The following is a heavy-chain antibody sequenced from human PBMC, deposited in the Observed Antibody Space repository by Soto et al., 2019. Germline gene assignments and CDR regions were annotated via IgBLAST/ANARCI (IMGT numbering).Heavy chain of an antibody. D-gene: IGHD2-2*01. Sequence: PSETLSLTCTVSGGSISSSSYYWSWIRQHPGKGLEWIGYIYYSGSTYYNPSLKSRVTISVDTSKNQFSLKLSSVTAADTAVYYCASARDQGYCSSTSCYAYYYYGMDVWGQGTTVTVSS. CDR2: IYYSGST. V-gene: IGHV4-31*03. J-gene: IGHJ6*02. CDR1: GGSISSSSYY. CDR3: ASARDQGYCSSTSCYAYYYYGMDV.